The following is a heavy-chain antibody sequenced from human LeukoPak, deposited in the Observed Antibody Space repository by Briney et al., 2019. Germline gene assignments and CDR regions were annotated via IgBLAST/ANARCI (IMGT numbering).Heavy chain of an antibody. CDR3: ARENWNYFDY. Sequence: SQTLSLTCTVSGGSISSGGYYWNWIRQHPGKGLEWIGYIYYSGSTYYNPSLKSRVTISVDTSKNQFSLKLSSVTAADTAVYYCARENWNYFDYWGQGTLVTVSS. CDR2: IYYSGST. D-gene: IGHD1-1*01. J-gene: IGHJ4*02. CDR1: GGSISSGGYY. V-gene: IGHV4-31*03.